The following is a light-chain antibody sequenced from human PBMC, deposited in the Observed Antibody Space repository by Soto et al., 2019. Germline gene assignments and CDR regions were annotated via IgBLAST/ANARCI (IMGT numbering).Light chain of an antibody. V-gene: IGKV1-5*03. J-gene: IGKJ1*01. CDR2: KAS. CDR3: QKYAGYSRT. Sequence: DVQMTQSPSTLSASVGDSVTITCRASQSISGWLAWYQQRPGTAPKLMIYKASTLETGVPSRFSGSGSGTELTLTINKLQPDDFATYYCQKYAGYSRTXGQGTKVDI. CDR1: QSISGW.